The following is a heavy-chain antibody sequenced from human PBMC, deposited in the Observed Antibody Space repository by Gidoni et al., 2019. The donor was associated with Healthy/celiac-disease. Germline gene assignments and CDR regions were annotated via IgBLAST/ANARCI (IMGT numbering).Heavy chain of an antibody. V-gene: IGHV4-61*02. CDR1: GGSISSGSYY. CDR2: IYTSGST. Sequence: QVQLQASGPGLVKPSQTLSLPCTVSGGSISSGSYYWSWIRQPAGKGLEWIGRIYTSGSTNYNPSLKSRVTISVDTSKNQFSLKLSSVTAADTAVYYCARGVMEQQQLAYYYYYGMDVWGQGTTVTVSS. CDR3: ARGVMEQQQLAYYYYYGMDV. J-gene: IGHJ6*02. D-gene: IGHD6-13*01.